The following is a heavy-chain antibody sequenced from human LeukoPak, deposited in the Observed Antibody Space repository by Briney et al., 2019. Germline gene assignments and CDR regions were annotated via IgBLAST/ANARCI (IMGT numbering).Heavy chain of an antibody. V-gene: IGHV4-4*07. CDR3: ARVSTYSSSYDAFDI. J-gene: IGHJ3*02. Sequence: SETLSLTCTVSGGSINTYHWSWIRQPAGKGLEWIGRIYTSGSTNYNPSLKSRVTMSVDTSKNQFSLKLSSVTAADTAVYYYARVSTYSSSYDAFDIWGQGTMVTVSS. CDR2: IYTSGST. D-gene: IGHD6-6*01. CDR1: GGSINTYH.